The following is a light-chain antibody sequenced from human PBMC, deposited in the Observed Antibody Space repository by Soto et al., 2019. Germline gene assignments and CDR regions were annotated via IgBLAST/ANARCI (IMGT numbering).Light chain of an antibody. CDR2: GNS. CDR1: SFNIGAGYD. V-gene: IGLV1-40*01. Sequence: QSVLTQPPSVSGAPGQRVTISCTGSSFNIGAGYDVHWYQQLPGTAPKVLIYGNSNRPSGVPDRFSGSKSGTSASLAITGLQAEDEADYYCQSYDSSLSCYVFGTGTKLTVL. CDR3: QSYDSSLSCYV. J-gene: IGLJ1*01.